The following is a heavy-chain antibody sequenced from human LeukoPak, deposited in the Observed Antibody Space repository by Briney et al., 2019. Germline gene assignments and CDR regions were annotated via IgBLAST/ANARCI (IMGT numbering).Heavy chain of an antibody. CDR1: GFTFSSSV. J-gene: IGHJ4*02. CDR2: IDGSGTRT. V-gene: IGHV3-23*01. CDR3: ARDRGGYSTDFDW. Sequence: PGGSLSLSCAASGFTFSSSVMSWVRQAPGKGPEWVSTIDGSGTRTFYALSFNGRFIISRDNSMNTLYLQMDGLRAEDTAVYYCARDRGGYSTDFDWWGQGALVTVSS. D-gene: IGHD5-12*01.